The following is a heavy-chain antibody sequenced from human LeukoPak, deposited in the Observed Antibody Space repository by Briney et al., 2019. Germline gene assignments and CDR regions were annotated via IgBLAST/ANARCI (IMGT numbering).Heavy chain of an antibody. CDR3: AREVQGDFDY. CDR1: GGSISSGSYY. CDR2: IYTSGST. J-gene: IGHJ4*02. V-gene: IGHV4-61*02. Sequence: NPSETLSLTCTVSGGSISSGSYYWSWIRQPAGKGLEWIGRIYTSGSTNYNPSLKSRVTISVDTSKNQFSLKLSSVTAADTAVYYCAREVQGDFDYWGQGTLVTVSS. D-gene: IGHD3-10*01.